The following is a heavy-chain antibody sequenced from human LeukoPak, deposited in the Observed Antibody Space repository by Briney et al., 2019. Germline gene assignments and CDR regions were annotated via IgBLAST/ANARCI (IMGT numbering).Heavy chain of an antibody. J-gene: IGHJ4*02. CDR1: GGTFSSYA. V-gene: IGHV1-69*05. Sequence: SVRVSCKASGGTFSSYAISWVRQAPGQGLEWMGGIIPIFGTANYAQKFQGRVTITTDESTSTAYMELSSLRSEDTAVYYCARVYYDSSGYYSGGVDYWGQGTLVTVSS. CDR3: ARVYYDSSGYYSGGVDY. D-gene: IGHD3-22*01. CDR2: IIPIFGTA.